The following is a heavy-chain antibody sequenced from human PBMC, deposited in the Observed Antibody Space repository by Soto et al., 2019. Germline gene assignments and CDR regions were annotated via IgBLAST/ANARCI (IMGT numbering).Heavy chain of an antibody. D-gene: IGHD6-19*01. J-gene: IGHJ3*02. V-gene: IGHV5-51*01. Sequence: GESLKISCKGSGYSFTSYWIGWVRQMPGKGLEWMGIIYPGDSDTRYSPPFQGQVTISADKSISTAYLQWSSLKASDTAMYYCARRNGYSSGWYDAFDIWGQGTMVTVSS. CDR3: ARRNGYSSGWYDAFDI. CDR2: IYPGDSDT. CDR1: GYSFTSYW.